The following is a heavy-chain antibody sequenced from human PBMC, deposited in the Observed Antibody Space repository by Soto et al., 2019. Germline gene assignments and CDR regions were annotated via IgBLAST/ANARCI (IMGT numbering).Heavy chain of an antibody. J-gene: IGHJ4*02. CDR3: AKSPGWYYCYGGGHYHYYY. V-gene: IGHV3-23*01. D-gene: IGHD3-22*01. CDR2: ISGGGVST. CDR1: GFTFSSYA. Sequence: PGGSLRLSCAASGFTFSSYAMSWVRQAPGKGLEWVSAISGGGVSTYYADSVKGRFTISRDNSKNTLYLQMNSLRAEDTAVYYCAKSPGWYYCYGGGHYHYYYSDQGTLVT.